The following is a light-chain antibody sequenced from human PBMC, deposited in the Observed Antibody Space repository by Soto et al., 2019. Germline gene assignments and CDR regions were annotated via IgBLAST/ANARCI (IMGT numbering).Light chain of an antibody. Sequence: QSALTQPDSVSGSPRQSITISCTGTSSDVGGYNYVSWYQQHPGKAPKLMIYEVSNRPSGVSNRFSGSKSGNTASLTISGLQAEDEADYYFSSYTSSSVWGFGGGTKLTVL. J-gene: IGLJ3*02. CDR1: SSDVGGYNY. CDR3: SSYTSSSVWG. V-gene: IGLV2-14*01. CDR2: EVS.